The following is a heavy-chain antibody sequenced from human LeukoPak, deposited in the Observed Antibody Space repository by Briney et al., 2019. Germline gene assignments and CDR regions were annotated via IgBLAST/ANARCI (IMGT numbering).Heavy chain of an antibody. Sequence: ASVKVSCKASGYTFTGYYMHWVRQAPGQGLEWIGWINSNSGDTNYAQKFQGRVTMARDTSISTAYMELSRLRSDDTAVYYCAREPHYDLLTGYALGYLDLWGRGTLLTVSS. CDR1: GYTFTGYY. D-gene: IGHD3-9*01. V-gene: IGHV1-2*02. CDR3: AREPHYDLLTGYALGYLDL. CDR2: INSNSGDT. J-gene: IGHJ2*01.